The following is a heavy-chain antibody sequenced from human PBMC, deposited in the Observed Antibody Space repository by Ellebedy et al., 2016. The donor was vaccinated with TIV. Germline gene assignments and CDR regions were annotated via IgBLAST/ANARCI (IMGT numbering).Heavy chain of an antibody. V-gene: IGHV3-23*01. CDR1: EFTLMNYA. J-gene: IGHJ4*02. Sequence: PGGSLRLSCTTSEFTLMNYAMSWVRQAPGKGLEWVSTVGGAGHRAYYADSVKGRFTISRDIPKNTLYLQMDSLSAEDTAVYYCVKGGYREIHYHSTAYDRWGQGTLVTVSS. CDR2: VGGAGHRA. CDR3: VKGGYREIHYHSTAYDR. D-gene: IGHD3-22*01.